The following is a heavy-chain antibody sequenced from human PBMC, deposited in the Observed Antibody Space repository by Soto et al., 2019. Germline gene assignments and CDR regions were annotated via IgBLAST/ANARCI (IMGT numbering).Heavy chain of an antibody. CDR2: ISGSGGST. Sequence: GGSLRLSCAASGFTFSSYAMSWVRQAPGKGLEWVSAISGSGGSTYYADSVKGRFTISRDNSKNTLYLQMNSLRAEDTAVYYCATRGTYSSGWYQKSFVYWGQGTLVTVSS. CDR1: GFTFSSYA. D-gene: IGHD6-19*01. J-gene: IGHJ4*02. CDR3: ATRGTYSSGWYQKSFVY. V-gene: IGHV3-23*01.